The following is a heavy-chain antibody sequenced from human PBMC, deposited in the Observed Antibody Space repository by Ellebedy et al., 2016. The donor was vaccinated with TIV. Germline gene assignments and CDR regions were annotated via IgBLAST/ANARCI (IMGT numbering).Heavy chain of an antibody. CDR3: ARNDRYFDF. V-gene: IGHV4-59*01. CDR2: ISNTGNT. D-gene: IGHD3-22*01. Sequence: MPSETLSLTCTVSGASISSYFWSWIRQPPGKGLEWIGYISNTGNTNYNPSLKSRVSISLDTSRSQFSLSLTSVTAADTAVYYCARNDRYFDFWGQGAQVTVSP. CDR1: GASISSYF. J-gene: IGHJ4*02.